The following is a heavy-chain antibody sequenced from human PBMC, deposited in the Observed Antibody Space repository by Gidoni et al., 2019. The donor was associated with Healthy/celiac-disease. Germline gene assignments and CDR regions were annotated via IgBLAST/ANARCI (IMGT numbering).Heavy chain of an antibody. Sequence: EVQLLESGGGLVQPGGSLRLSCAASGFTFSISAMSWVRPAPGKGLEWVSAIRGSGGSTYYADSVKGRFTISRDNSKNTLYLQMNSLRAEDTAVYYCAKDRATMVRGVIYYYYYGMDVWGQGTTVTVSS. CDR1: GFTFSISA. D-gene: IGHD3-10*01. V-gene: IGHV3-23*01. CDR2: IRGSGGST. CDR3: AKDRATMVRGVIYYYYYGMDV. J-gene: IGHJ6*02.